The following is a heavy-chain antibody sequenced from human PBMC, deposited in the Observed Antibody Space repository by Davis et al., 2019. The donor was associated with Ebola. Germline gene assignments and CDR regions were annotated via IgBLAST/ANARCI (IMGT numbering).Heavy chain of an antibody. Sequence: SGPTLVKPTQTLTLTSTFSGFSLSTSGVGVGWIRQPPGKALEWLALIYWDDDKRYSPSLKSRLTITKDTPKNQVVLTMTNMDPVDTATYYCAHRREGFGLDYFDYWGQGTLVTVSS. CDR1: GFSLSTSGVG. J-gene: IGHJ4*02. CDR2: IYWDDDK. CDR3: AHRREGFGLDYFDY. V-gene: IGHV2-5*02. D-gene: IGHD3-10*01.